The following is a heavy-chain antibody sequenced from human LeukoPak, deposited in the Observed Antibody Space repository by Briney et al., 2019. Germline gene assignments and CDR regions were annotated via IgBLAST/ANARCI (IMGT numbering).Heavy chain of an antibody. Sequence: ASVKVSCKASGYTFTSSDINWVRQAPGQGLEWMGWMNPNSDKTGSARKFQGRVAMTKNISISTAYIEVSRLGYEDTATYYCARGRPGLASAGTYDFWGQGTLITVSS. CDR1: GYTFTSSD. J-gene: IGHJ4*02. D-gene: IGHD6-13*01. CDR2: MNPNSDKT. CDR3: ARGRPGLASAGTYDF. V-gene: IGHV1-8*01.